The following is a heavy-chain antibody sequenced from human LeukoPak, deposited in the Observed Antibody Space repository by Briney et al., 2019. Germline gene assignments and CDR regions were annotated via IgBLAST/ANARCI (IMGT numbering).Heavy chain of an antibody. V-gene: IGHV1-69*06. CDR3: ARGRYCSGGSCYPEDY. Sequence: SVKVSCKASGGTFSSYAISWVRQAPGQGLEWMGGIIPIFGTANYAQKFQGRVTITADKSTSPAYMELSSLRSEDTAVYYCARGRYCSGGSCYPEDYWGQGTLVTVSS. CDR1: GGTFSSYA. J-gene: IGHJ4*02. CDR2: IIPIFGTA. D-gene: IGHD2-15*01.